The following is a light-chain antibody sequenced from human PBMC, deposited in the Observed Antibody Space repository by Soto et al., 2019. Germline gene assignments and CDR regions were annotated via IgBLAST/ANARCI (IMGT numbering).Light chain of an antibody. CDR3: QQYASAPFS. Sequence: EIVLTQSPGTLSLSPGDRATLSCRASHSINTSFLSWFQQKPGEVPRLLIDAASTRATGIPDRFSGSASETDFTLTINRLEPEDSAVYYCQQYASAPFSLGPGTKVDIK. J-gene: IGKJ3*01. V-gene: IGKV3-20*01. CDR1: HSINTSF. CDR2: AAS.